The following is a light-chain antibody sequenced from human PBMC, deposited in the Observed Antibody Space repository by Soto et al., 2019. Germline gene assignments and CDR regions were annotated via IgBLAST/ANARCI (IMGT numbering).Light chain of an antibody. V-gene: IGLV1-40*01. Sequence: QSVLTQPPSVSGAPGQRVTISCTGSSSNIGAGYDVHWYQQLPGTAPKLLIYGNSNRPSGVPDRFSGSKSGTSASLAITGLKAEDEADYYCQSYDSRLSGSVVFGGGTKLTVL. CDR2: GNS. CDR1: SSNIGAGYD. J-gene: IGLJ2*01. CDR3: QSYDSRLSGSVV.